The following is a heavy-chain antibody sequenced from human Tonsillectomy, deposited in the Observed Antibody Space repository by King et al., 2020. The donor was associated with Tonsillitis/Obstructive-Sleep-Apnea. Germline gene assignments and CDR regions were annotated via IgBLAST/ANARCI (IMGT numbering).Heavy chain of an antibody. Sequence: QLVQSGGGVVQSGRSLRLSCAASGFTFSSYGMHWVRQAPGKGLEWVAVISYDGSNEYYADSVKGRFTISRDNSKNTLYLQMNSLRAEDTAVYYCAKWSTIFGALDQWGQGTLVTVSS. CDR2: ISYDGSNE. V-gene: IGHV3-30*18. CDR1: GFTFSSYG. J-gene: IGHJ4*02. D-gene: IGHD3-3*01. CDR3: AKWSTIFGALDQ.